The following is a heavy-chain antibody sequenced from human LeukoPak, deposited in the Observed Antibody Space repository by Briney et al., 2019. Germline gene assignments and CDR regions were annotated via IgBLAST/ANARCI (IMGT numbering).Heavy chain of an antibody. CDR2: ISGSGTTI. D-gene: IGHD3-16*01. J-gene: IGHJ4*02. CDR1: GFTFSTYE. CDR3: VSAYGGLLDY. V-gene: IGHV3-48*03. Sequence: GGSLRLSCAASGFTFSTYEMNWVRQVPGKGLEWVSYISGSGTTIYYADSVKGRFAISRDNTKNSMYLQMNSLRAEDTAVYYCVSAYGGLLDYWGQGTLITVSS.